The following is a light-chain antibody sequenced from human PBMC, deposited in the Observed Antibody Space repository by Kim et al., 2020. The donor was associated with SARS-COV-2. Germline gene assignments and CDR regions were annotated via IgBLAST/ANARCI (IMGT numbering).Light chain of an antibody. CDR1: NIGSKS. V-gene: IGLV3-21*04. Sequence: SYELTQPPPVSVAPGKTARITCGGNNIGSKSVHWYQQKPGQAPALVIYYDSDRPSGTPERFSGSNSGNTATLTISRVEAGDEADYYCQVWDSSSDLNWVFGGGTQLTVL. J-gene: IGLJ3*02. CDR2: YDS. CDR3: QVWDSSSDLNWV.